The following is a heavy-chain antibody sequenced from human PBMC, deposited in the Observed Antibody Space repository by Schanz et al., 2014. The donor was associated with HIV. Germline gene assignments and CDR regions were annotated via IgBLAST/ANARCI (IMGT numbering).Heavy chain of an antibody. D-gene: IGHD6-19*01. CDR1: GFTFSTYA. Sequence: EVQLVESGGGVVRPGGSLRLFCVASGFTFSTYAMSWVRQAPGKGLEWVSGMRGSDDSTFYADSVKGRFTISRDNFKNTLHLEMNSLRAEDTAVYYCARETGGSGWYTLDYWGQGTLIAVSP. J-gene: IGHJ4*02. CDR2: MRGSDDST. V-gene: IGHV3-23*04. CDR3: ARETGGSGWYTLDY.